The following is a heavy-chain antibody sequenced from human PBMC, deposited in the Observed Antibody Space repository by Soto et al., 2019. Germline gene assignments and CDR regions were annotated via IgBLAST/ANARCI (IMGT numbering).Heavy chain of an antibody. D-gene: IGHD3-9*01. CDR3: ARRPDILTGYSYNWFDP. Sequence: QVQLQQWGAGLLKPSETLSLTCAVYGGSFSGYYWSWIRQPPGKGLEWIGEINHSGSTNYNPSLKSRVTISVDTSKNQFSLKLSSVTAADTAVYYCARRPDILTGYSYNWFDPWGQGTLVTVSS. CDR1: GGSFSGYY. V-gene: IGHV4-34*01. J-gene: IGHJ5*02. CDR2: INHSGST.